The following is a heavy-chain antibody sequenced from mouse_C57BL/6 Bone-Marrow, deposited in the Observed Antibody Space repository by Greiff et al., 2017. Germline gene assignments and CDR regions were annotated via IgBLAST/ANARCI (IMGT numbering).Heavy chain of an antibody. J-gene: IGHJ3*01. V-gene: IGHV5-9-1*02. Sequence: EVQRVESGEGLVKPGGSLKLSCAASGFTFSSYAMSWVRQTPEKRLEWVAYISSGGDYIYYADTVKGRFTISRDNARNTLYLQMSSLKSEDTAMYYCTREEGYPFFAYWGQGTLVTVSA. CDR3: TREEGYPFFAY. CDR2: ISSGGDYI. D-gene: IGHD2-2*01. CDR1: GFTFSSYA.